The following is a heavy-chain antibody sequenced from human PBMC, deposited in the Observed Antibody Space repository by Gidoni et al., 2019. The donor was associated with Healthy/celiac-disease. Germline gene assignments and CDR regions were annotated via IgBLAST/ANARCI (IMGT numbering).Heavy chain of an antibody. V-gene: IGHV3-73*02. CDR1: GFTFSGSA. Sequence: EVQLVESGGGLVQPGGSLKLSCAASGFTFSGSAMHWVRQASGKGLEWVGRIRSKANSYATAYAASVKGRFTISRDDAKNTAYLQMNRLKTEDTAVYYCTRGPNNWNFGFDPWGQGTLVTVSS. CDR3: TRGPNNWNFGFDP. CDR2: IRSKANSYAT. D-gene: IGHD1-7*01. J-gene: IGHJ5*02.